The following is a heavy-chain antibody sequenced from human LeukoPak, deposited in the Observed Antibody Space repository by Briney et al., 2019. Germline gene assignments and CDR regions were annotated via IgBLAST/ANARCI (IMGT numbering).Heavy chain of an antibody. V-gene: IGHV3-23*01. J-gene: IGHJ4*02. Sequence: QTGGSLRLSCTASGFTFSNYAMSWVRQAPGKGLEWVSAISGSGGSTYYADSVKGRFTISRDNSKNTLYLQANSLRAEDTAVYYCAKGVGLVISYFDNWGQGTLVTVSS. D-gene: IGHD3/OR15-3a*01. CDR1: GFTFSNYA. CDR3: AKGVGLVISYFDN. CDR2: ISGSGGST.